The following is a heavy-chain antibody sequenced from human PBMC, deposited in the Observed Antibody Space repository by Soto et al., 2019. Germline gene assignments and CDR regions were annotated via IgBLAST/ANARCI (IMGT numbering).Heavy chain of an antibody. J-gene: IGHJ6*02. V-gene: IGHV4-4*07. CDR1: GGSISSYY. D-gene: IGHD1-1*01. Sequence: QVQLQESGPGLVKPSETLSLTCTVSGGSISSYYWSWIRQPAGKGLEWIGRIYTSGNTNYNPSLKSRVTMSVDTSKNQFSLKLSSVTAADTAVYYCARLSYNWNLYGMDVWGQGTTVTVSS. CDR3: ARLSYNWNLYGMDV. CDR2: IYTSGNT.